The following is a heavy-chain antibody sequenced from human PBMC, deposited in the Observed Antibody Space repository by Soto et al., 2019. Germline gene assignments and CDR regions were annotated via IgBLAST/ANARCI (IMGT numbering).Heavy chain of an antibody. CDR1: GVSISSSNW. Sequence: AETLSLTCAVSGVSISSSNWWSWVRQPPGKGLEWIGEIYHSGSTNYNPSLKRRVTISLDKSKNKFSLKLSSVTAADTAVYYCARDLQYRYSGYDYVDWGQGTLVTVYS. V-gene: IGHV4-4*02. D-gene: IGHD5-12*01. CDR3: ARDLQYRYSGYDYVD. J-gene: IGHJ4*02. CDR2: IYHSGST.